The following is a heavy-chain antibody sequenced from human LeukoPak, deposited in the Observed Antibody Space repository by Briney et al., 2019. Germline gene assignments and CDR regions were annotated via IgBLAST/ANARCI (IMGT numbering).Heavy chain of an antibody. CDR3: AGHDYGGLVDY. J-gene: IGHJ4*02. Sequence: IVYISYSARTNYTPSLKTLLTISVHTSKNQLSLKLSSVTAADTAVYYCAGHDYGGLVDYWGQGTLVTVSS. V-gene: IGHV4-61*07. D-gene: IGHD4-23*01. CDR2: ISYSART.